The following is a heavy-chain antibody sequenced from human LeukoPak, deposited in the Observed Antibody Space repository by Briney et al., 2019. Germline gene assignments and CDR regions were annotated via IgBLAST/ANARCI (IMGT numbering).Heavy chain of an antibody. D-gene: IGHD3-10*01. Sequence: GASVKVSCKASGYTFASYAMHWVRQAPGQRLEWMGWINAGNGNTKYSQKFQGRVTITRDTSASTAYMELSSLRSEDTVVYYCAREGLWFGELFDYWGQGTLVTVSS. CDR2: INAGNGNT. CDR3: AREGLWFGELFDY. V-gene: IGHV1-3*01. CDR1: GYTFASYA. J-gene: IGHJ4*02.